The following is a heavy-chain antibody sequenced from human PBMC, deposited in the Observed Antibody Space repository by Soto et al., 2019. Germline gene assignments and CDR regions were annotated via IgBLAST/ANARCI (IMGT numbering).Heavy chain of an antibody. CDR2: ISSSSSYT. D-gene: IGHD5-18*01. Sequence: PGGSLRLSCAASGFTFSDYYMSWIRQAPGKGLEWVSYISSSSSYTNYADSVKGRFTISRDNAKNSLYLQMNSLRAEDTAVYYCARDWGYSYGTRGFDYWGQGTLVTVSS. J-gene: IGHJ4*02. V-gene: IGHV3-11*06. CDR1: GFTFSDYY. CDR3: ARDWGYSYGTRGFDY.